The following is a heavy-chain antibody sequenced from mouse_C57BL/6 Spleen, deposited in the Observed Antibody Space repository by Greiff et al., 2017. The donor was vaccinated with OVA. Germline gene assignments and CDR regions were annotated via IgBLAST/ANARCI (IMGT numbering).Heavy chain of an antibody. Sequence: QVQLQQSGAELVRPGASVTLSCKASGYTFTDYEMHWVKQTPVHGLEWIGAIDPETGGTAYNQKFKGKAILTADKSSSTAYMELRSLTSEDSAVYYCTFPYDYDAYFDYWGQGTTLTVSS. CDR2: IDPETGGT. V-gene: IGHV1-15*01. CDR3: TFPYDYDAYFDY. D-gene: IGHD2-4*01. J-gene: IGHJ2*01. CDR1: GYTFTDYE.